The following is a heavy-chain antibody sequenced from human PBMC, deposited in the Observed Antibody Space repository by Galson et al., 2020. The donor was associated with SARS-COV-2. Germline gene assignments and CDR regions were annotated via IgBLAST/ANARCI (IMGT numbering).Heavy chain of an antibody. CDR1: GFTFSSFA. CDR2: ISGSGFKT. V-gene: IGHV3-23*01. D-gene: IGHD6-13*01. Sequence: GGSLRLSCTASGFTFSSFAVTWVRQAPGKGLEWVSSISGSGFKTYYVDSVKGRFTISRDNSNNTLYLQMNSLRAEDTAVYYCARDWDVSHWYGKFEDWGQGTLVTVSS. CDR3: ARDWDVSHWYGKFED. J-gene: IGHJ4*02.